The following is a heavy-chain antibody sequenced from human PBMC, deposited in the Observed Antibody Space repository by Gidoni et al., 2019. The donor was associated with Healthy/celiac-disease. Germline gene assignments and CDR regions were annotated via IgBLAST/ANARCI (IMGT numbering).Heavy chain of an antibody. CDR1: GGTFSSSA. D-gene: IGHD6-13*01. J-gene: IGHJ6*02. CDR2: IIPIFGTA. Sequence: QVQLVQSGAEVKKPGSSVKVSCKASGGTFSSSAISWVRQAPGQGLEWMGGIIPIFGTANDAQKFQGRVTITADESTSTAYMELSSLRSEDTAVYYCARARRAAAETSYYYGMDVWGQGTTVTVSS. V-gene: IGHV1-69*01. CDR3: ARARRAAAETSYYYGMDV.